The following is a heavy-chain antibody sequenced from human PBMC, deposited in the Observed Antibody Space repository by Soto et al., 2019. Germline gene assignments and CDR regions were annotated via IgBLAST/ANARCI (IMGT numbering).Heavy chain of an antibody. Sequence: EVQLVESGGGLVQPGGSLKLSCAASGFTFSGSAMHWVRQASGKGLEWVGRIRSKANSYATAYAASVKGRFTISRDDSKNTAYLQMNSLNTEDTDVYYCTRPHDYGDPALDAFDIWGQGTMVTVSS. CDR3: TRPHDYGDPALDAFDI. D-gene: IGHD4-17*01. V-gene: IGHV3-73*02. CDR1: GFTFSGSA. CDR2: IRSKANSYAT. J-gene: IGHJ3*02.